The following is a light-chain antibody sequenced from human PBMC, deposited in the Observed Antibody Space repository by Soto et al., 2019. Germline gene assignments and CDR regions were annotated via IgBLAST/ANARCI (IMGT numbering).Light chain of an antibody. CDR2: WAS. Sequence: DIVMTQSPDSLAVSLGERATINCKSSQSVLNSSNKRYSLAWYQQKPGQRPKVLIYWASTRESGVPDRFSGGGSGTDFTLTISSLQAEDVAVYYCQQYYSIPWTFGQGTKVEIK. J-gene: IGKJ1*01. CDR1: QSVLNSSNKRYS. CDR3: QQYYSIPWT. V-gene: IGKV4-1*01.